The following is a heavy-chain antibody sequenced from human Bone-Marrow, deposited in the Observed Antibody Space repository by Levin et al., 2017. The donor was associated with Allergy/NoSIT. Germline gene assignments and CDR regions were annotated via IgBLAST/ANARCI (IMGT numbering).Heavy chain of an antibody. Sequence: GESLKISCTASGFTFSSHTMNWFRQAPGKALEWVSFIRSSNTNTYYADSVRGRFTISRDNDRNSLYLQMNNLRADDTALYYCARTNSRDGYNYYFDNWGQGTLVTVSS. V-gene: IGHV3-21*01. D-gene: IGHD5-24*01. CDR2: IRSSNTNT. J-gene: IGHJ4*02. CDR1: GFTFSSHT. CDR3: ARTNSRDGYNYYFDN.